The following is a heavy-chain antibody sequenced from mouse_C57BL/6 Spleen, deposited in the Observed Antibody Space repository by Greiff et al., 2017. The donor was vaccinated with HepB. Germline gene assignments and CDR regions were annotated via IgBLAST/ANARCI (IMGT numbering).Heavy chain of an antibody. J-gene: IGHJ4*01. CDR2: ISNGGGST. CDR3: ARQMGRDYYAMDY. Sequence: EVHLVESGGGLVQPGGSLKLSCAASGFTFSDYYMYWVRQTPEKRLEWVAYISNGGGSTYYPDTVKGRFTISRDNAKNTLYLQMSRLKSEDTAMYYCARQMGRDYYAMDYWGQGTSVTVSS. D-gene: IGHD4-1*01. CDR1: GFTFSDYY. V-gene: IGHV5-12*01.